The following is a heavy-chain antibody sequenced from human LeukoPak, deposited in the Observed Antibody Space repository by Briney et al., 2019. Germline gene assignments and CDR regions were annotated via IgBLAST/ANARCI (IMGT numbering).Heavy chain of an antibody. J-gene: IGHJ4*02. CDR1: GFIFSSYA. V-gene: IGHV3-21*01. Sequence: PGGSLRLSCAASGFIFSSYAMNWVRQAPGKGLEWVSSIGSLSSYIKYTDSVKGRFTISRDNAKNSLYLQMNNLRAEDTAVYYCARVVGAAAGTGLGLFDFWGQGTLVTVSS. D-gene: IGHD6-13*01. CDR3: ARVVGAAAGTGLGLFDF. CDR2: IGSLSSYI.